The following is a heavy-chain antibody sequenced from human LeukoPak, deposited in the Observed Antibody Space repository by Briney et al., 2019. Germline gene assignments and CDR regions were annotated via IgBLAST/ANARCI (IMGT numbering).Heavy chain of an antibody. D-gene: IGHD3-22*01. Sequence: ASVKVSCTASGYTFTSYDINWVRQAPGQGLEWMGWMNPTSGNTDYAQKFQGRVTITRNTSINTAYMELSSLRSEDTAVYYCARGRSMWYYDSSGYYTTSTEYNWFDPWGQGTLVTVSS. CDR2: MNPTSGNT. CDR3: ARGRSMWYYDSSGYYTTSTEYNWFDP. J-gene: IGHJ5*02. CDR1: GYTFTSYD. V-gene: IGHV1-8*03.